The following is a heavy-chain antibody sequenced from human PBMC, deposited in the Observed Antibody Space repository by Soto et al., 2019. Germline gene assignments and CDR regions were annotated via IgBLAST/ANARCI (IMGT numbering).Heavy chain of an antibody. CDR1: GGSISSYY. D-gene: IGHD3-3*01. J-gene: IGHJ3*02. Sequence: PSETLSLTCTVSGGSISSYYWSWIRQPPGKGLEWIGYIYYSGSTNYNPSLKSRVTISVDTSKNQFSLKLSSVTAADTAVYYCARAVDFWSGYDDALDIWGQGTMVTVSS. V-gene: IGHV4-59*01. CDR3: ARAVDFWSGYDDALDI. CDR2: IYYSGST.